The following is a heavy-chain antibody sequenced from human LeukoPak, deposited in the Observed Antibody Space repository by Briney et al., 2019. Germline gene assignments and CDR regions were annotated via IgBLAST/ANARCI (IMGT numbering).Heavy chain of an antibody. CDR1: GGSISSSSYY. D-gene: IGHD2-2*01. CDR2: IYYSGST. V-gene: IGHV4-39*07. J-gene: IGHJ5*02. CDR3: ARIVVVPAAAEQTNWFDP. Sequence: SQTLSLTCTVSGGSISSSSYYWGWIRQPPGKGQEWIGSIYYSGSTYYNPSLKSRVTISVDTSKNQFSLKLSYVTAADTAVYYCARIVVVPAAAEQTNWFDPWGQGNLVTVSS.